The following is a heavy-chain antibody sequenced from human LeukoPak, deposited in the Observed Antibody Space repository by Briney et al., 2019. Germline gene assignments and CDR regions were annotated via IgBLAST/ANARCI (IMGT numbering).Heavy chain of an antibody. CDR3: ARDPLIRGYSYGYDY. CDR1: GYTFTSYY. CDR2: INPSGVST. V-gene: IGHV1-46*01. D-gene: IGHD5-18*01. J-gene: IGHJ4*02. Sequence: ASVKVSCKASGYTFTSYYMHWVRQAPGQGLEWMGIINPSGVSTIYAQKFQGRVTMTRDTSTSTVYMELSSLRSEDTAVYYCARDPLIRGYSYGYDYWFQGTLVTVSS.